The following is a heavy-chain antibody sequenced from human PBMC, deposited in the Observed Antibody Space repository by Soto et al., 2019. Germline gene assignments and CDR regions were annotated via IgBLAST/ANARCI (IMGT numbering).Heavy chain of an antibody. Sequence: PSETLSLTCAVYGGSFSGYYWSWIRQPPGKGLEWIGEINHSGSTNYNPSLKSRVTISVDTSKNQFSLKLSSVTAADTAVYYCATHVWGSYRSVEYWGQGNLVTVSS. V-gene: IGHV4-34*01. CDR1: GGSFSGYY. CDR2: INHSGST. CDR3: ATHVWGSYRSVEY. D-gene: IGHD3-16*02. J-gene: IGHJ4*02.